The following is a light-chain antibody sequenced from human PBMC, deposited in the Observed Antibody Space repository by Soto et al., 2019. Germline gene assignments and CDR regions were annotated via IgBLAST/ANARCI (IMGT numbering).Light chain of an antibody. V-gene: IGKV1-39*01. Sequence: DLQNFQAQSAPSPPLTDRSTVTRRASQSISNHLNWYQQEPGKAPKLLIYAASSLQSGVPSRFSGSRSGTDFTLTITNVQPEDFATYYCQQSYSTTWTFGQGTKVDI. CDR1: QSISNH. CDR3: QQSYSTTWT. J-gene: IGKJ1*01. CDR2: AAS.